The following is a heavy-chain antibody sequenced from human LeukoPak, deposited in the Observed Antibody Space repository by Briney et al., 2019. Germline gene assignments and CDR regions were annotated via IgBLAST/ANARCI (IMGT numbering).Heavy chain of an antibody. J-gene: IGHJ4*02. CDR2: ISSGSSTK. CDR1: GFTLSSYS. V-gene: IGHV3-48*02. CDR3: ARDVREWGGYYFDY. D-gene: IGHD3-3*01. Sequence: GGSLRLSCAASGFTLSSYSMNWVRQAPGKGLEWVSYISSGSSTKYYADSVKGRFTISRDNAKNSLFLQMNSLRDEDTAVYYCARDVREWGGYYFDYWGQGTPVTVSS.